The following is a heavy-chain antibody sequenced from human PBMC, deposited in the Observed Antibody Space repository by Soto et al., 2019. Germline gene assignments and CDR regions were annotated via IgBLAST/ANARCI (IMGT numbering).Heavy chain of an antibody. CDR2: VFYTGFT. CDR3: ATSQRGYNWNYFDH. V-gene: IGHV4-39*01. D-gene: IGHD1-20*01. Sequence: SETLSLTCAVSGASISGSYYYWAWLRQSPGKGPEWIGSVFYTGFTSYNPSLESRVSVSVDTSKSQFSLKLSAVTAADTAVYYCATSQRGYNWNYFDHWGQGALVTVSS. CDR1: GASISGSYYY. J-gene: IGHJ4*02.